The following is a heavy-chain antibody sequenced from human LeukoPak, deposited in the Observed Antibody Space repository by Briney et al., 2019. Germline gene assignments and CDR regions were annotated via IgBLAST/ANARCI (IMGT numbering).Heavy chain of an antibody. CDR2: INHSGST. CDR3: ARRRQQPPYFDY. CDR1: GGSISSYY. Sequence: SETLSLTCTVSGGSISSYYWSWIRQPPGKGLEWIGEINHSGSTNYNPSLKSRVTISVDTSENQFSLKLSSVTAADTAVYYCARRRQQPPYFDYWGQGTLVTVSS. V-gene: IGHV4-34*01. D-gene: IGHD6-13*01. J-gene: IGHJ4*02.